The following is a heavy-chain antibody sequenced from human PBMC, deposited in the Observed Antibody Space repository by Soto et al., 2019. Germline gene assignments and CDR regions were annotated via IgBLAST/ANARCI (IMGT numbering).Heavy chain of an antibody. CDR3: VKDGSSGWPYYYGMDV. Sequence: QVQLVESGGGVVQPGRSLRLSCAASGFTFSSYGMHWVRQAPGKGLEWVAVISYDGSNKYYADSLKGRFTVSRDNSKNTRYMQMSSLRAEDTAVYYCVKDGSSGWPYYYGMDVWGQGTTGTVSS. V-gene: IGHV3-30*18. CDR1: GFTFSSYG. J-gene: IGHJ6*02. D-gene: IGHD6-19*01. CDR2: ISYDGSNK.